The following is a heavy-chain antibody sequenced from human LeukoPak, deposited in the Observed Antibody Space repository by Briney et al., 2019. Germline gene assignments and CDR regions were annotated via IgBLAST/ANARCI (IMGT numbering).Heavy chain of an antibody. D-gene: IGHD4-17*01. J-gene: IGHJ4*02. CDR3: VKDPTDYGDYYFDY. CDR2: IYSGGST. Sequence: GGSLRLSCAASGFTVSSNFMSWVRQAPGKGLEWVSVIYSGGSTYYADSVKGRFTISRHNSKNTLYLQMSSLRAEDTAVYYCVKDPTDYGDYYFDYWGQGTLVTVSS. CDR1: GFTVSSNF. V-gene: IGHV3-53*04.